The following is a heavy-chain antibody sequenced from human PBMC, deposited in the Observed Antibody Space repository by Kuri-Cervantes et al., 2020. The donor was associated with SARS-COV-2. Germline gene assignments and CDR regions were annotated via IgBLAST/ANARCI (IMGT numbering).Heavy chain of an antibody. CDR1: GFTFSSYW. D-gene: IGHD2-2*01. J-gene: IGHJ6*02. V-gene: IGHV3-74*01. CDR3: AKDIAHISSPSNPHYYYYYGMDV. CDR2: INSDGSST. Sequence: GGSLRLSCAASGFTFSSYWMHWVRQAPGKGLVWVSRINSDGSSTSYADSVKGRFTISRDNAKNTLYLQMNSLRAEDTALYYCAKDIAHISSPSNPHYYYYYGMDVWGQGTTVTVSS.